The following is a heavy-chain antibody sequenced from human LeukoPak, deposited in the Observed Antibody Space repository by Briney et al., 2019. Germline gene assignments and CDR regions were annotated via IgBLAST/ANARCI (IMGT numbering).Heavy chain of an antibody. CDR2: IYYSGST. Sequence: SETLSLTCTVSGGSISIYYWSWIRQPPGKGLEWIGYIYYSGSTNYNPSLKSRVTISVDTSKNQFSLKLSSVTAADTAVYYCARRYYDILTGYYFFDYWGQGTLVTVSS. CDR1: GGSISIYY. CDR3: ARRYYDILTGYYFFDY. J-gene: IGHJ4*02. V-gene: IGHV4-59*08. D-gene: IGHD3-9*01.